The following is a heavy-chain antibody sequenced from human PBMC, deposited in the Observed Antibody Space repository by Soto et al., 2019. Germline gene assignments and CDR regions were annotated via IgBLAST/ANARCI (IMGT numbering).Heavy chain of an antibody. CDR1: GFTFSTYV. J-gene: IGHJ4*02. D-gene: IGHD5-12*01. CDR3: ATIRLAGTTVAH. CDR2: ISSDGSTK. V-gene: IGHV3-30-3*01. Sequence: QVQLVESGGGVVQPGRSLRLSCAGSGFTFSTYVMHWVRQAPGKGLGWVAVISSDGSTKYYADSVKGRFTISRDNSNNTLYLQMSSLRPEDAAVYHSATIRLAGTTVAHWGQGTLVPVSS.